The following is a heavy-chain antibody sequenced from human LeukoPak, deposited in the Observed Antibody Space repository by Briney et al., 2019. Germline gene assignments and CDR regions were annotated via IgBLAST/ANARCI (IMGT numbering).Heavy chain of an antibody. CDR1: GYTFTGYY. Sequence: GASVKVSCKASGYTFTGYYMHWVRQAPEQGLEWMGWINPNSGGTNYAQKFQGRVTMTRDTSISTAYMELSRLRSDDTAVYYCARVFLPQDYDFWSGYLYYFDYWGQGTLVTVSS. CDR2: INPNSGGT. J-gene: IGHJ4*02. D-gene: IGHD3-3*01. V-gene: IGHV1-2*02. CDR3: ARVFLPQDYDFWSGYLYYFDY.